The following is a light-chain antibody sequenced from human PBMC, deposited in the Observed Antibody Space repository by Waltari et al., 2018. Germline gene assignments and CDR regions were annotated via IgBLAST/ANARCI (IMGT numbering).Light chain of an antibody. J-gene: IGKJ1*01. CDR2: GAS. CDR1: QSVSSSS. CDR3: QQYGSSPWT. V-gene: IGKV3-20*01. Sequence: EIVLTQSPGTLSLSPGERATLSCRASQSVSSSSLAWYQQKPGQAPRVLIHGASNRATGIPDRFRGSGSGTDFTLTISRLEPEDFAVYYCQQYGSSPWTFGQGTKVEIK.